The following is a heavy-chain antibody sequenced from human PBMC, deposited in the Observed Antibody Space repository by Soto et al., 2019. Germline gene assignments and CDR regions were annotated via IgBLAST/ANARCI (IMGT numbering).Heavy chain of an antibody. CDR2: ISYDGNNK. J-gene: IGHJ5*02. CDR3: ARDRWFDP. Sequence: GGSLRLSCAASGFTFSSYGMHWVRQAPGKGLEWVAVISYDGNNKYYADSVKGRFTISRDNAKNTLYLQMNSLRAEDTAVYYCARDRWFDPWGQGTLVTVSS. V-gene: IGHV3-30*03. CDR1: GFTFSSYG.